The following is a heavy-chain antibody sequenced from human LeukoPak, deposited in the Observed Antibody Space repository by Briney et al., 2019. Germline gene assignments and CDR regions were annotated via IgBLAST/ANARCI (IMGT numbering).Heavy chain of an antibody. CDR2: ISAYNGNT. CDR3: ARERGYSYGYHYYYYMDV. V-gene: IGHV1-18*01. CDR1: GYTFTSYG. D-gene: IGHD5-18*01. Sequence: GASVKVSCKASGYTFTSYGISWVRQAPGQGLEWMGWISAYNGNTNYAQKLQGRVTMTTDTSTSTAYMELRSLRSDDTAVYYCARERGYSYGYHYYYYMDVWGKGTTVTVSS. J-gene: IGHJ6*03.